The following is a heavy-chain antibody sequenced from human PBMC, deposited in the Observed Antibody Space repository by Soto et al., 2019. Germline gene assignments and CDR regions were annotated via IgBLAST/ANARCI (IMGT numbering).Heavy chain of an antibody. Sequence: GGSLRLSCAASGFTFSSYSMNWVRQAPGKGLEWVSSISSSSSYIYYADSVKGRFTISRDNAKNSLYLQMNSLRAEDTAVYYCARDDPHPRGMDVWGQGTTVTVSS. V-gene: IGHV3-21*01. CDR3: ARDDPHPRGMDV. J-gene: IGHJ6*02. CDR1: GFTFSSYS. CDR2: ISSSSSYI.